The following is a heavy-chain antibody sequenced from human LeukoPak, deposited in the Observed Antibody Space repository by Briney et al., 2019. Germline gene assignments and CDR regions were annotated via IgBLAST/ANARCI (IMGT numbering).Heavy chain of an antibody. V-gene: IGHV4-39*01. D-gene: IGHD3-10*01. Sequence: SETLSLTCSVSGGSISRSSYYWGWIRQPPGKRLEWIGTIYYSGSAYYYPSLKSRVTISVDTSKNQLSLKLSSVTAADTAVYYCASGDGGYRSGREYYFDYWGRGTLVTVSS. J-gene: IGHJ4*02. CDR3: ASGDGGYRSGREYYFDY. CDR2: IYYSGSA. CDR1: GGSISRSSYY.